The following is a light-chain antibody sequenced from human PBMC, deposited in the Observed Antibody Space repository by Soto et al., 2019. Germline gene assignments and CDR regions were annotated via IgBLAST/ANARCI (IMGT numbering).Light chain of an antibody. CDR2: GTS. CDR1: QSIDNKD. Sequence: ILLTQSPCALTLSPGERVTLSCRARQSIDNKDLAWYQQQPGHAPRLLIHGTSNRATGIPDRFSGSGSGTDFTLTFSRLEPEDFAVYYCQQYGSSPATFGQGTKVDI. CDR3: QQYGSSPAT. J-gene: IGKJ1*01. V-gene: IGKV3-20*01.